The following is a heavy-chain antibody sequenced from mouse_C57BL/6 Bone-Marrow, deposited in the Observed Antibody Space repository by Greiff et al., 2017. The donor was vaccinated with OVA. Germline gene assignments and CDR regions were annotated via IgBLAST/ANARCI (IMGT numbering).Heavy chain of an antibody. CDR3: ARDNYYGSSYGYAMDY. CDR1: GFTFSDYY. CDR2: INYDGSST. Sequence: EVKLVESEGGLVQPGSSMKLSCTASGFTFSDYYMAWVRQVPEKGLEWVANINYDGSSTYYLDSLKSRFIISRDNAKNILYLQMSSLKSEDTATNYCARDNYYGSSYGYAMDYWGQGTSVTVSS. D-gene: IGHD1-1*01. V-gene: IGHV5-16*01. J-gene: IGHJ4*01.